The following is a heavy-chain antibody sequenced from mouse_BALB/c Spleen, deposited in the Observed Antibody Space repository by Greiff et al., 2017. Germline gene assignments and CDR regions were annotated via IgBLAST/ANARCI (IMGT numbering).Heavy chain of an antibody. Sequence: EVMLVESGGGLVQPGGSLRLSCATSGFTFTDYYMSWVRQPPGKALEWLGFIRNNANGYTTEYSASVKGRFTISRDNSQSILYLLMNTLRAEDSAAYYCSRDRPYGDRCAYWGQGTLVTVSA. CDR1: GFTFTDYY. J-gene: IGHJ3*01. V-gene: IGHV7-3*02. CDR3: SRDRPYGDRCAY. CDR2: IRNNANGYTT. D-gene: IGHD2-13*01.